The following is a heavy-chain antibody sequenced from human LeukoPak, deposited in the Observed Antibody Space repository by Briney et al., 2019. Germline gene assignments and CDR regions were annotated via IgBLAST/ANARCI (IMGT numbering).Heavy chain of an antibody. J-gene: IGHJ4*02. V-gene: IGHV3-30*03. CDR2: IAADGGVK. CDR1: GISFSSHG. D-gene: IGHD6-19*01. Sequence: GGSLRLSCVASGISFSSHGMDWVRQAPGKGLECVAVIAADGGVKHYADSVKGRFTLSRDNSKNTLYLQMNSLSVEDTAVYYCAREATWGQWYFDHWGQGTPVTVSS. CDR3: AREATWGQWYFDH.